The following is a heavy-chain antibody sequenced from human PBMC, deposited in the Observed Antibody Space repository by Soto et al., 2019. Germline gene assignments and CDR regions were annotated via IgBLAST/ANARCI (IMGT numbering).Heavy chain of an antibody. J-gene: IGHJ4*02. Sequence: QVQLVESGGGLVKPGGSLRLSCAASGFTFSDYYMSWIRQAPGKGLEWVSYISSSSSYTNYADSVKGRFTISRDNAKNSLYLKMNSLRAEDTAVYYCARDHHRYSGYDYVDYWGQGTLVTVSS. CDR2: ISSSSSYT. CDR3: ARDHHRYSGYDYVDY. V-gene: IGHV3-11*05. D-gene: IGHD5-12*01. CDR1: GFTFSDYY.